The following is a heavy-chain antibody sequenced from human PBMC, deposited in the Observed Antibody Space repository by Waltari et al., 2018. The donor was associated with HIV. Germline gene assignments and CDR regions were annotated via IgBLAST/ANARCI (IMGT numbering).Heavy chain of an antibody. J-gene: IGHJ4*02. CDR3: AKGNYDVLTGYYGPSFEY. D-gene: IGHD3-9*01. CDR1: GFTFSSYS. Sequence: EVQLVESGGTLVQPGGSLRLSCSASGFTFSSYSIHWVRQTPGKGMELCYGIIGDGHSTYYAGCRKGRFTITRDNSKNTVWLQMRSLRAEDTAFYYCAKGNYDVLTGYYGPSFEYWGQGTLVTVSS. CDR2: IIGDGHST. V-gene: IGHV3-64D*06.